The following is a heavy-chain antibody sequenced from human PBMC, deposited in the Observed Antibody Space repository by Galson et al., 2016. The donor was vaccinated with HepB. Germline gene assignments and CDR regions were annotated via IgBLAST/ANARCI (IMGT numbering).Heavy chain of an antibody. CDR2: IYWDDDT. D-gene: IGHD6-6*01. CDR3: AHYDYRSSSGQNY. CDR1: GFSLTTTNKVA. V-gene: IGHV2-5*02. J-gene: IGHJ4*02. Sequence: PALVKPTQTLTLTCSLSGFSLTTTNKVAVSWIRQPPGKALEWLALIYWDDDTRYSPSLKSRLAITRDASKNQVVLTMTNMDPEETATYFCAHYDYRSSSGQNYWGQGALVIVS.